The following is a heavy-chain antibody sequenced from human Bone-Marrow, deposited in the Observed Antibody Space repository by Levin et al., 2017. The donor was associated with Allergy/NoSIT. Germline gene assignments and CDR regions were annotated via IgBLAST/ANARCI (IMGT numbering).Heavy chain of an antibody. D-gene: IGHD3-3*01. CDR1: GFTFSSYA. CDR2: ISGSGGST. CDR3: AKGNLYDFWSGYFSPYYFDY. Sequence: GGSLRLSCAASGFTFSSYAMSWVRQAPGKGLEWVSAISGSGGSTYYADSVKGRFTISRDNSKNTLYLQMNSLRAEDTAVYYCAKGNLYDFWSGYFSPYYFDYWGQGTLVTVSS. V-gene: IGHV3-23*01. J-gene: IGHJ4*02.